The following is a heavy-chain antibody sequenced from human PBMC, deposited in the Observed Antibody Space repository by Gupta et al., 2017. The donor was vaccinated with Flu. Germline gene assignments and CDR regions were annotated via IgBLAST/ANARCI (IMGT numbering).Heavy chain of an antibody. CDR2: VRKKVNSYTT. J-gene: IGHJ4*02. D-gene: IGHD2-2*01. CDR3: ARVAVVVPAAMDY. V-gene: IGHV3-72*01. Sequence: EVQLVESGGGLVQPGGSLRLSCAASGLSFSDHYMDWVRQAPEKGLEWVARVRKKVNSYTTEYAASVKGRFTISRDDSKNSLFLQMDSLKTEDTAVYYCARVAVVVPAAMDYWGQGTLVTVSS. CDR1: GLSFSDHY.